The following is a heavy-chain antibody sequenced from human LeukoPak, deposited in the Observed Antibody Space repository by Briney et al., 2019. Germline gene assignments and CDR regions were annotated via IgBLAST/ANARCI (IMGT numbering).Heavy chain of an antibody. CDR3: ALQGVRGVSYYFDY. D-gene: IGHD3-10*01. Sequence: GASVKVSCKASGYTFTSYAMHWVRQAPGQRLEWMGWINAGNGNTKYSQKFQGRVSITRDTSASTAYIELSSLRSEDTAVYYCALQGVRGVSYYFDYWGQGTLVTVSS. CDR2: INAGNGNT. CDR1: GYTFTSYA. V-gene: IGHV1-3*01. J-gene: IGHJ4*02.